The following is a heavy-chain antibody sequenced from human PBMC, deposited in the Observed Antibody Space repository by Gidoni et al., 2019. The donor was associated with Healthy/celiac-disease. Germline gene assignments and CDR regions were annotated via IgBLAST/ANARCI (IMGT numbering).Heavy chain of an antibody. CDR2: IYYSGST. Sequence: QLQLQASGPGLVKPSETLSLTCTVSGGSISSSSYYWGWIRQPPGKGLEWIGSIYYSGSTYYNPSLKSRVTISVDTSKNQFSLKLSSVTAADTAVYYCARRGSGWYGWSDYWGQGTLVTVSS. CDR3: ARRGSGWYGWSDY. J-gene: IGHJ4*02. D-gene: IGHD6-19*01. CDR1: GGSISSSSYY. V-gene: IGHV4-39*01.